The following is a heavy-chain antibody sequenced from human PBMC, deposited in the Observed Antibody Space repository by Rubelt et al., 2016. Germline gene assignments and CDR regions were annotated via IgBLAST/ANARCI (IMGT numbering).Heavy chain of an antibody. CDR1: GGTFSSYA. CDR3: ATGIVVVPAHVPSRDY. D-gene: IGHD2-2*01. V-gene: IGHV1-69*04. Sequence: LVQSGAEVKKPGSSVKVSCKASGGTFSSYAISWVRQAPGQGLEWMGRIIPILGIAIYAQKFQGRVTMTEDTSTDTAYMELSSLRSEDTAVYYCATGIVVVPAHVPSRDYWGQGTLVTVSS. CDR2: IIPILGIA. J-gene: IGHJ4*02.